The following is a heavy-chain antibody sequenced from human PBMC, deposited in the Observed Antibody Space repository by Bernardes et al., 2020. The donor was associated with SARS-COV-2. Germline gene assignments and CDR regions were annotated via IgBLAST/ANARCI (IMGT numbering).Heavy chain of an antibody. CDR3: ARGDYYDSSLDY. CDR2: INPNSGDT. Sequence: ASVKVSCKASGNTFSGYYIHWVRQAPGQGLEWLGWINPNSGDTNYAQKFQGWVTMTRDASVSTAYMELTRLRSGDTAVYYCARGDYYDSSLDYWGQGTLFTVSS. D-gene: IGHD3-22*01. V-gene: IGHV1-2*04. CDR1: GNTFSGYY. J-gene: IGHJ4*02.